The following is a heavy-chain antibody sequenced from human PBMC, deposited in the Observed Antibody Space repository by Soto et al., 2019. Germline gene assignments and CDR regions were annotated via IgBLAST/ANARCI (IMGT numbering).Heavy chain of an antibody. CDR3: ARHVDTAMVTGFDY. CDR2: IYPGDSDT. Sequence: GGSLRLSCKGSGYSFTSYWIGWVRQMPGKGLEWMGIIYPGDSDTRYSPSFQGKVTISADKSISTAYLQWSSLKASDTAMYYCARHVDTAMVTGFDYWGQGTLVTVSS. D-gene: IGHD5-18*01. J-gene: IGHJ4*02. V-gene: IGHV5-51*01. CDR1: GYSFTSYW.